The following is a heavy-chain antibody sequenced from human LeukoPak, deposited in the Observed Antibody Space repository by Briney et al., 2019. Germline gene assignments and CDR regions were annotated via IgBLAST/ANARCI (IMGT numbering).Heavy chain of an antibody. CDR2: IYTSGST. J-gene: IGHJ6*02. Sequence: PSETLSLTCTVSGGSFSTGSYYWSWIRQPAGKGLEWIGRIYTSGSTNYNPSLKSRVTISLDTSKNQFSLKLSSVTAADTAVYYCARETPPRAPTYYYYGMDVWGQGTTVTVSS. CDR1: GGSFSTGSYY. V-gene: IGHV4-61*02. CDR3: ARETPPRAPTYYYYGMDV.